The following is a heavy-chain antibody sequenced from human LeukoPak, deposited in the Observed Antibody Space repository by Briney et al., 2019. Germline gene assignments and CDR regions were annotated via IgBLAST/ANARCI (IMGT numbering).Heavy chain of an antibody. CDR3: ATDVATISYEYFQH. CDR2: ISSSSSTI. Sequence: PGGSLRLSCAASGFTFSSYSMNWVHQAPGKGLEWVSYISSSSSTIYYADSVKGRFTISRDNAKNSLYLQMNSLRAEDTAVYYCATDVATISYEYFQHWGQGTLVTVSS. D-gene: IGHD5-12*01. V-gene: IGHV3-48*04. J-gene: IGHJ1*01. CDR1: GFTFSSYS.